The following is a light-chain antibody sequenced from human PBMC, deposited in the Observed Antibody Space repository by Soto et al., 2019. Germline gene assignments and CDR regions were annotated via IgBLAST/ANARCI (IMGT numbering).Light chain of an antibody. CDR1: QNVDSNY. V-gene: IGKV3-20*01. J-gene: IGKJ1*01. Sequence: EIVLTQSPGTLSLSPGEGATLSCRASQNVDSNYLAWYQQKPGQAPRLLIYGASTRATGIPARFSGSGSGTDFTLTISSLEPEDFAVYYCQQYGSSPWTFGQGTKVDIK. CDR3: QQYGSSPWT. CDR2: GAS.